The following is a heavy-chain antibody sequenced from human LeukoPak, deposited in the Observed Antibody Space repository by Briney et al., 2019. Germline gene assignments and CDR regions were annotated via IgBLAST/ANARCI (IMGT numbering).Heavy chain of an antibody. CDR3: ARDQRDGFDY. V-gene: IGHV3-53*01. Sequence: GGSLRLSCAASGFTFSTYAMTWVRQAPGKGLEWVSVIYSGGSTYYADSVKGRFTISRDNSKNTLYLQMNSLRAEDTAVYYCARDQRDGFDYWGQGTLVTVSS. CDR1: GFTFSTYA. J-gene: IGHJ4*02. D-gene: IGHD5-24*01. CDR2: IYSGGST.